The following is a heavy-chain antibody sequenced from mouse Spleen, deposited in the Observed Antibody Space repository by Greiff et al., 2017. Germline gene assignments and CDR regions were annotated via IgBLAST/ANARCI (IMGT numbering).Heavy chain of an antibody. CDR2: ISYDGSN. J-gene: IGHJ1*01. D-gene: IGHD2-3*01. Sequence: EVQLVESGPGLVKPSQSLSLTCSVTGYSITSGYYWNWIRQFPGNKLEWMGYISYDGSNNYNPSLKNRISITRDTSKNQFFLKLNSVTTEDTATYYCARGGLLRGWYFDVWGAGTTVTVSS. V-gene: IGHV3-6*01. CDR1: GYSITSGYY. CDR3: ARGGLLRGWYFDV.